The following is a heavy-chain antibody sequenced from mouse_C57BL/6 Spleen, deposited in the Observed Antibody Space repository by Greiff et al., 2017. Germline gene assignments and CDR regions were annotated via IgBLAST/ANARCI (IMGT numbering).Heavy chain of an antibody. V-gene: IGHV1-76*01. CDR1: GYTFTDYY. CDR2: IYPGSGNT. Sequence: VQLQQSGAELVRPGASVKLSCKASGYTFTDYYINWVKQRPGQGLEWIARIYPGSGNTYYNEKFKGKATLTAEKSSSTAYMQLSSLTSEDSAVYFCARSEGLLSWFAYWGQGTLVTVSA. CDR3: ARSEGLLSWFAY. J-gene: IGHJ3*01. D-gene: IGHD2-13*01.